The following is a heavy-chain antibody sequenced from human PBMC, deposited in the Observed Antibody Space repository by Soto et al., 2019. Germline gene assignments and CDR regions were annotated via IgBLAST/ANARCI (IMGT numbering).Heavy chain of an antibody. Sequence: SGPTLVNPTQTLTLTCSFSGFSLRTSGVGVGWISQPPGKALEWLGFVYWNDDKRYSPSLKSRLTITKDTSKNQVVLTMTNMDPVDTATYYAAKSSSSGWYGWFAHWGQGTLVTVSS. CDR1: GFSLRTSGVG. D-gene: IGHD6-19*01. CDR2: VYWNDDK. CDR3: AKSSSSGWYGWFAH. V-gene: IGHV2-5*01. J-gene: IGHJ5*02.